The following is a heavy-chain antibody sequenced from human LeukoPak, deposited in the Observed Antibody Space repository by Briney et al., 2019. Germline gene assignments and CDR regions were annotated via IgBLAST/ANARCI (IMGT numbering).Heavy chain of an antibody. J-gene: IGHJ4*02. D-gene: IGHD3-9*01. CDR2: IYHSGST. V-gene: IGHV4-4*02. Sequence: SETLSLTCAVSGGSISSSNWWSWVRQPPGKGLEWIGEIYHSGSTNYNPSLKSRVTISVDTSKNQFSLKLSSVTAADTAVYYCVLSLTGYYHLDYWGQGTLVTVSS. CDR3: VLSLTGYYHLDY. CDR1: GGSISSSNW.